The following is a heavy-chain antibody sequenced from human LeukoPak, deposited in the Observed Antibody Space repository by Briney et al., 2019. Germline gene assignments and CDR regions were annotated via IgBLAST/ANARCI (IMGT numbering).Heavy chain of an antibody. CDR3: ARGRYYDSSGYLFDY. V-gene: IGHV1-46*01. CDR1: GYTFTSYY. J-gene: IGHJ4*02. D-gene: IGHD3-22*01. Sequence: ASVKVSCKASGYTFTSYYMHWVRQAPGQGLEWMGIINPSGGSTSYAQKFQGRVTMTRDMSTSTVYMELSSLRSEDTAMYYCARGRYYDSSGYLFDYWGQGTLVTVSS. CDR2: INPSGGST.